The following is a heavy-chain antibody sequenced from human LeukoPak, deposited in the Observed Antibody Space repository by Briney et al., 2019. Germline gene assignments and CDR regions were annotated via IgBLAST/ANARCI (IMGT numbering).Heavy chain of an antibody. J-gene: IGHJ4*02. CDR1: GFTFSSYG. V-gene: IGHV3-30*18. Sequence: GGSLRLSCAASGFTFSSYGMHWVRQAPGKGLEWVAVISYDGSNKYYADSVKGRFTISRDNSKNTLYLQMNSLRAEDTAVYYCAKERDNWNGLHFDYWGQGTLVTVSS. CDR2: ISYDGSNK. CDR3: AKERDNWNGLHFDY. D-gene: IGHD1-1*01.